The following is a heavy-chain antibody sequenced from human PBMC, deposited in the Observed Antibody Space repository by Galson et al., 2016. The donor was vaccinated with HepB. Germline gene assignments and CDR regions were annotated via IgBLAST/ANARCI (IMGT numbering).Heavy chain of an antibody. D-gene: IGHD6-19*01. CDR1: GLTFEDFS. V-gene: IGHV3-43*01. CDR2: INWNGDST. Sequence: SLRLSCAASGLTFEDFSMHWVRQVPGKGLEWVSCINWNGDSTYYADSVKGRFTISRDNKKNSLYLQMSSLRTEDTALYYCAKGVALWYSSGWGERYFQHWGQGTLVTVSS. CDR3: AKGVALWYSSGWGERYFQH. J-gene: IGHJ1*01.